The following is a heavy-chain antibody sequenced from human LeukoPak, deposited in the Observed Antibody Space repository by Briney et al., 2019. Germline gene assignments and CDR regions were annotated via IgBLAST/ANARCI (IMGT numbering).Heavy chain of an antibody. J-gene: IGHJ4*02. CDR1: GYTFTGYY. CDR2: INPNSGGT. CDR3: ARDWGYYDSSGYYS. V-gene: IGHV1-2*02. D-gene: IGHD3-22*01. Sequence: ASVKVSCKASGYTFTGYYMHWVRQAPGQGLEWMGWINPNSGGTNYAQKFQGRVTMTRDTSISTAYMELSRLRSDDTAVYYCARDWGYYDSSGYYSWGQGTLVTVSP.